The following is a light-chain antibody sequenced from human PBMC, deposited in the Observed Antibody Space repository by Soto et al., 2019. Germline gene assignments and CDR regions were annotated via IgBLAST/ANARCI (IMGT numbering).Light chain of an antibody. CDR2: DAS. Sequence: DIQMTQSPATLSASVGDRVTITCRASQSVNRRLAWYQQKPGKAPNLLIYDASTLESGVPARFSGGDSGTEFTLTISSLQPDDFTALYCQQYNSYPWTFGQGTKVEI. V-gene: IGKV1-5*01. CDR3: QQYNSYPWT. CDR1: QSVNRR. J-gene: IGKJ1*01.